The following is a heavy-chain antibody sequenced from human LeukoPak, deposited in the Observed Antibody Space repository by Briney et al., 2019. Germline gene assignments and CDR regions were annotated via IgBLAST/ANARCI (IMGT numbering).Heavy chain of an antibody. J-gene: IGHJ3*02. D-gene: IGHD6-6*01. CDR2: INHSGST. V-gene: IGHV4-34*01. Sequence: SETLSLTCAVYGGSFSGYYWSWIRQPPGKGLEWIGEINHSGSTNYNPSLKSRVTISVDTSKNQFSLKLSSVTAADTAVYYCAREKAPAVAFDIWGKGQWSPSLQ. CDR1: GGSFSGYY. CDR3: AREKAPAVAFDI.